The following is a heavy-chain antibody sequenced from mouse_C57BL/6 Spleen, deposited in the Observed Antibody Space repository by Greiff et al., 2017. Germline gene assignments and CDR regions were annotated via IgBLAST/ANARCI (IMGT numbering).Heavy chain of an antibody. J-gene: IGHJ1*03. V-gene: IGHV1-74*01. D-gene: IGHD1-1*01. CDR3: ARITTVVYWYFDV. CDR1: GYTFTSYW. Sequence: VQLQQPGAELVKPGASVKVSCKASGYTFTSYWMHWVKQRPGQGLEWIGRIHPSASDTNYNQKFKGKATLTVDKSSSTAYMQLSSLTSEDSAVYYCARITTVVYWYFDVWGTGTTVTVSS. CDR2: IHPSASDT.